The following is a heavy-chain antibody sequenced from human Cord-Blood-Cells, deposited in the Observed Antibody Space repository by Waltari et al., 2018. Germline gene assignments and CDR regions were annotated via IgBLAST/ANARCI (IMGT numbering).Heavy chain of an antibody. J-gene: IGHJ4*02. V-gene: IGHV1-18*01. CDR2: ISAYNGNT. D-gene: IGHD6-6*01. CDR3: ARTGGKYSSSSGDDY. Sequence: QGLEWMGWISAYNGNTNYPQKLQGRVTMTTDTSTSTAYMELRSLRSDDTAVYYGARTGGKYSSSSGDDYWGQGTLVTVSS.